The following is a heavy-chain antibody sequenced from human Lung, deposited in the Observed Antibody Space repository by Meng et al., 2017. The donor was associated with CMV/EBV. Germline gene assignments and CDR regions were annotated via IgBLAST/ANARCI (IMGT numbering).Heavy chain of an antibody. D-gene: IGHD3-3*01. CDR1: GFTFDSYG. Sequence: GGSLRLXCAASGFTFDSYGMHWVRQAPGKGLEWVAFIPYDGSNQYYADSVKCRFTISRDNSKNTLYLQMNRLRAEDAAVYYCAKDPEYCESSNTRDYYFAYWXQGTLVTVSS. V-gene: IGHV3-30*02. CDR2: IPYDGSNQ. CDR3: AKDPEYCESSNTRDYYFAY. J-gene: IGHJ4*02.